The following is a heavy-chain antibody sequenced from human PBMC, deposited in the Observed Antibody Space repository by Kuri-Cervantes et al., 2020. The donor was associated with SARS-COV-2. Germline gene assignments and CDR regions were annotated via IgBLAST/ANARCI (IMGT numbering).Heavy chain of an antibody. D-gene: IGHD2-2*01. CDR3: AREGFQYQLLRGAYFDY. Sequence: GGSLRLSCAASGFTFSSYWMSWVRQAPGKGLEWVANIKQDGSEKYYVDSVKGRLTISRDNAKNSLYLQMNSLRAEDTAVYYCAREGFQYQLLRGAYFDYWGQGTLVTVSS. J-gene: IGHJ4*02. V-gene: IGHV3-7*05. CDR1: GFTFSSYW. CDR2: IKQDGSEK.